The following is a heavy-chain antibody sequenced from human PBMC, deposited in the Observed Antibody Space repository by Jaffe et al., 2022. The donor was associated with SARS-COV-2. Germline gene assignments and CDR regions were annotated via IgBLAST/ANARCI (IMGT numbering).Heavy chain of an antibody. V-gene: IGHV4-39*01. Sequence: QLQLQESGPRLVKPSETLSLTCVVSGGSISSSDCYWGWIRQPPGKGLEWIGSIYHNGDTYYDPSLKSRVTISVDTSKNQFSLKLSSVTATDTAVYYCARGDRGSYHYYYMDVWGKGTTVTVSS. CDR3: ARGDRGSYHYYYMDV. D-gene: IGHD2-21*02. J-gene: IGHJ6*03. CDR2: IYHNGDT. CDR1: GGSISSSDCY.